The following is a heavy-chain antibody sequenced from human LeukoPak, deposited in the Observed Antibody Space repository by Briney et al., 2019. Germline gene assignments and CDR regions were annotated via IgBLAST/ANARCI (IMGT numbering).Heavy chain of an antibody. Sequence: ASVKVSCKASGYTFTSYGISWVRQAPGQGLEWMGWISAYNGNTNYAQKLQGRVTMTPDTSTSTAYMELRSLRSDDTAVYYCARGPPLYWWERNYYYMDVWGKGTTVTVSS. CDR3: ARGPPLYWWERNYYYMDV. J-gene: IGHJ6*03. CDR1: GYTFTSYG. V-gene: IGHV1-18*01. CDR2: ISAYNGNT. D-gene: IGHD1-26*01.